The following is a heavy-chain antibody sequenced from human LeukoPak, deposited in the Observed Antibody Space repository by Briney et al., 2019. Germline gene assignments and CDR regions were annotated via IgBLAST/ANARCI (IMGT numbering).Heavy chain of an antibody. CDR2: IYYSGST. V-gene: IGHV4-39*02. CDR3: ARDLAGSGDY. J-gene: IGHJ4*02. Sequence: KPSETLSLTCTVSGGSISSSSYYWGWIRQPPGKGPEWIGSIYYSGSTYYNPSLKSRVTISVDTSKNQFSLKLSSVTAADTAVYYCARDLAGSGDYWGQGTLVTVSS. CDR1: GGSISSSSYY. D-gene: IGHD1-1*01.